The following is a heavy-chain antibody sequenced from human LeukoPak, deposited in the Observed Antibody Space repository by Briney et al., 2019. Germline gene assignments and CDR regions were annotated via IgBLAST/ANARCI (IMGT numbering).Heavy chain of an antibody. CDR1: GFAVSSTY. V-gene: IGHV3-53*01. J-gene: IGHJ4*02. CDR2: INSGGST. CDR3: ASKTLAARQAF. D-gene: IGHD6-6*01. Sequence: GGSLRLSCAASGFAVSSTYMNWVRQAPGKGLEWVSLINSGGSTYYADSVKGRFTISRDNSKNTLYLQMNSLRAEDTAVYYCASKTLAARQAFWGQGTLVTVSS.